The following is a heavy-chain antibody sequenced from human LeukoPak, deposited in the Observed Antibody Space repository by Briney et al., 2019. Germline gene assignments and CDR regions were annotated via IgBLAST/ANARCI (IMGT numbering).Heavy chain of an antibody. Sequence: ASVKVSCKASGGTFSSYAISWVRQAPGQGLEWMGRIIPILGIANYAQKFQGRVTITTDESTSTAYMELSSLRSEDTAVYYCASGFRTYYYDSSGYPNWGQGTMVTVSS. CDR1: GGTFSSYA. CDR2: IIPILGIA. CDR3: ASGFRTYYYDSSGYPN. V-gene: IGHV1-69*04. J-gene: IGHJ3*01. D-gene: IGHD3-22*01.